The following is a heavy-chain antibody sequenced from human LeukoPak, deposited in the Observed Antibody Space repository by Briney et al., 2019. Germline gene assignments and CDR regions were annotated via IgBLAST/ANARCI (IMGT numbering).Heavy chain of an antibody. CDR3: ARDGCSGGSCPPTFYYYYYYMDV. CDR2: ISSSGSTI. V-gene: IGHV3-11*04. J-gene: IGHJ6*03. D-gene: IGHD2-15*01. CDR1: GFTFSDYY. Sequence: GGSLRLSCAASGFTFSDYYMSWIRQAPGRGLEWVSYISSSGSTIYYADSVKGRFTISRHNATNSLYLQMNSLRAEDTAVYYCARDGCSGGSCPPTFYYYYYYMDVWGKGTTVTVSS.